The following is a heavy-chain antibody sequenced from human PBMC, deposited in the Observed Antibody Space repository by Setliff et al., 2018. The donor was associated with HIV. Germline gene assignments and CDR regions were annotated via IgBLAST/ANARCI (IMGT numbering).Heavy chain of an antibody. CDR2: VLRGGSPT. J-gene: IGHJ4*02. CDR3: TRASVVHAIAVGY. CDR1: GFSFSAHA. V-gene: IGHV3-23*03. D-gene: IGHD2-15*01. Sequence: GGSLRLSCTASGFSFSAHAMSWVRRAPGKGLEWLSVVLRGGSPTYYADSVKGRFTISRDDSKNTVYLEMTSLRAEDTAVYFCTRASVVHAIAVGYWGQGTLVTVSS.